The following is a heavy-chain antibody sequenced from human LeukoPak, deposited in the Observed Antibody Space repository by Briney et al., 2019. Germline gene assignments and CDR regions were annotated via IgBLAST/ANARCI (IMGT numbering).Heavy chain of an antibody. CDR2: IYHSGST. D-gene: IGHD4-17*01. V-gene: IGHV4-30-2*01. Sequence: SETLSLTCAVSGGSISSGGYSWSWIRQPPGKGLEWIGYIYHSGSTYYNPSLKSRVTISVDRSKNQFSLKLSSVTAADTAVYYCANLPSRNYGDYRDYWGQGTLVTVSS. J-gene: IGHJ4*02. CDR1: GGSISSGGYS. CDR3: ANLPSRNYGDYRDY.